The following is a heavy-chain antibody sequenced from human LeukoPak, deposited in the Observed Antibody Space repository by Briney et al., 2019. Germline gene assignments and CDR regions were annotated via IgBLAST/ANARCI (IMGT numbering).Heavy chain of an antibody. Sequence: ASVKVSCKASGYTFTGYYMHWVRQAPGQGLEWMGWINPNSGGTNYAQKFQGRVTMTRDTSISTAYMELSSLRSEDTAVYYCATNSFTTAYCGGDCSLYFDYWGQGTLVTVSS. CDR1: GYTFTGYY. CDR3: ATNSFTTAYCGGDCSLYFDY. D-gene: IGHD2-21*01. J-gene: IGHJ4*02. CDR2: INPNSGGT. V-gene: IGHV1-2*02.